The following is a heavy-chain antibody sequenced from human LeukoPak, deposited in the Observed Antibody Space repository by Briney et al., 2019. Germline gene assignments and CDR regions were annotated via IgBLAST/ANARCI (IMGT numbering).Heavy chain of an antibody. Sequence: PGGSLRLSCAASGFTFSDYYRSWSRQAPGKGLEWVSYISGSSSYTNYADSVKGRFTISRDNSKNSLYLQMNSLRAEDTAVYYCASSGYRPNGYFDYWGQGTPVTVSS. CDR2: ISGSSSYT. CDR3: ASSGYRPNGYFDY. J-gene: IGHJ4*02. D-gene: IGHD3-3*01. V-gene: IGHV3-11*03. CDR1: GFTFSDYY.